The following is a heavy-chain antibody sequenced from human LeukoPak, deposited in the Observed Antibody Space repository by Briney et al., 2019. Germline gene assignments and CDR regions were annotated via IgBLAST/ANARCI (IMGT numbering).Heavy chain of an antibody. CDR3: AADGYGGNYYFDY. J-gene: IGHJ4*02. Sequence: SVKVSCKASAFTFTSSAMQWARQARGQRLEWIGWIVVGSGNTNYAQKFQERVTITRDMSTSTAYMELSSLRSEDTAVYYCAADGYGGNYYFDYWGQGTLVTVSS. CDR2: IVVGSGNT. V-gene: IGHV1-58*02. D-gene: IGHD4-23*01. CDR1: AFTFTSSA.